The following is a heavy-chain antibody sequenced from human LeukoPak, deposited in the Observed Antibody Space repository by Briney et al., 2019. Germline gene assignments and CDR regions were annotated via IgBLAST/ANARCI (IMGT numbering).Heavy chain of an antibody. J-gene: IGHJ4*02. Sequence: GGSLRLSCAASGFTFSNAWMNWVRQAPGKGLEWVGRIKSKTDGETTDYAAPVKGRFTISRDDSKNTLYLQMNSLKTEDTAVYYCSTTYYYDSSEGYWGQGTLVTVSS. D-gene: IGHD3-22*01. V-gene: IGHV3-15*07. CDR3: STTYYYDSSEGY. CDR1: GFTFSNAW. CDR2: IKSKTDGETT.